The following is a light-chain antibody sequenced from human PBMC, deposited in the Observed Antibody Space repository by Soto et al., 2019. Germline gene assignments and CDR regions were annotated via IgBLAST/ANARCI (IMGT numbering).Light chain of an antibody. J-gene: IGLJ2*01. Sequence: QSVLTQPPSASGTPGQRVTISCSGSSSNIGSNTVSWYQQLPGTAPKLLIYSSNQRPSGVPDRFSGSKSVTSASLAIRGLQSEDEADYYCATWDDSLNGHVVFGGGTKLTVL. CDR3: ATWDDSLNGHVV. CDR1: SSNIGSNT. V-gene: IGLV1-44*01. CDR2: SSN.